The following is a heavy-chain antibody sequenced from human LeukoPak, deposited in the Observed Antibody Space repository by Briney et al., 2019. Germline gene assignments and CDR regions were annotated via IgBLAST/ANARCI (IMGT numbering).Heavy chain of an antibody. V-gene: IGHV4-31*01. CDR2: IYYSGST. CDR3: ARVDCSGGTCRLDF. J-gene: IGHJ4*02. Sequence: KPSQTLSLTCTVSGGSISSGSYYWSWIRQPPGKALEWIGYIYYSGSTYYNPSLKSPVTLSVDTSKKQFSLKVNSVTAADTAAYYCARVDCSGGTCRLDFWGQGTLVTVSA. D-gene: IGHD2-15*01. CDR1: GGSISSGSYY.